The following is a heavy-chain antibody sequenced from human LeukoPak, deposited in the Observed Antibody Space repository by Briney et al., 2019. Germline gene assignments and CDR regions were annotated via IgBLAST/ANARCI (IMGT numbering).Heavy chain of an antibody. D-gene: IGHD2-15*01. CDR3: AREQNMYCSGGSCYSEVYAFDI. Sequence: PSETLSLTCAVYGGSFSGYYWSWIRQPPGKGLEWIGEIKHSGSTNYNPSLKSRVTISVDTSKNQFSLKLSSVTAADTAVFYCAREQNMYCSGGSCYSEVYAFDIWGQGTMVTVSS. CDR2: IKHSGST. J-gene: IGHJ3*02. V-gene: IGHV4-34*01. CDR1: GGSFSGYY.